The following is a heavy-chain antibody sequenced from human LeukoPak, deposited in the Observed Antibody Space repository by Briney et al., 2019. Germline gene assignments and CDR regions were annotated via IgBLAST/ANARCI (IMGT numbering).Heavy chain of an antibody. J-gene: IGHJ6*02. CDR1: GYTFTGYY. Sequence: ASVTVSCEASGYTFTGYYMHWVRQAPGQGLEWMGWINPNSGGTNYAQKFQGRVTMTRDTSISTAYMELSRLRSDDTAVYYCARAKRTTIGDYYYYYGMDVWGQGTTVTVSS. CDR3: ARAKRTTIGDYYYYYGMDV. CDR2: INPNSGGT. V-gene: IGHV1-2*02. D-gene: IGHD3-16*01.